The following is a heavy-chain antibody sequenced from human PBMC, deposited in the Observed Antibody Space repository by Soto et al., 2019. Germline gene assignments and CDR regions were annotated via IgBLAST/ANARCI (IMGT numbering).Heavy chain of an antibody. J-gene: IGHJ6*01. CDR1: GDSVSSNSAA. CDR3: ARDREVRGVINRLQYYGMDV. D-gene: IGHD3-10*01. V-gene: IGHV6-1*01. Sequence: SQTLSLTCAISGDSVSSNSAAWNWIRQSPSRGVEWLGRTYYRSKWYNDYAVSVKSRITINPDTSKNQFSLQLNSVTPEDNALYYCARDREVRGVINRLQYYGMDVWGQGTTVKVSS. CDR2: TYYRSKWYN.